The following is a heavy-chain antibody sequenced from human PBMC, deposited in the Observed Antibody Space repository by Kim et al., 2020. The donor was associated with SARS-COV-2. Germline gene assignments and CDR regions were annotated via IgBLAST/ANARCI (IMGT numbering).Heavy chain of an antibody. CDR1: GFTFDDYA. V-gene: IGHV3-9*01. CDR2: ISWNSGSI. J-gene: IGHJ4*02. CDR3: AKDTKSLHKAPRFDY. Sequence: GGSLRLSCAASGFTFDDYAMHWVRQAPGKGLEWVSGISWNSGSIGYADSVKGRFTISRDNAKNSLYLQMNRLRAEDTALYYCAKDTKSLHKAPRFDYWGQGTLVTVSS.